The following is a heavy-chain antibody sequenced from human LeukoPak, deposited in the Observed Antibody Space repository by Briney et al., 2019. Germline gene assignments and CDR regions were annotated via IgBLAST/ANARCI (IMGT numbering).Heavy chain of an antibody. V-gene: IGHV3-21*01. CDR1: GFTFSSYS. CDR2: ISTSSSYI. D-gene: IGHD6-19*01. CDR3: ARVGDGIAVAGYYFDY. Sequence: GGSLRLSCTASGFTFSSYSMNWVRQAPGKGLEWVSSISTSSSYIYYADSVKGRFTISRDNARNSLYLQMNTLRAEDTAVYSCARVGDGIAVAGYYFDYWGQGTLVTVSS. J-gene: IGHJ4*02.